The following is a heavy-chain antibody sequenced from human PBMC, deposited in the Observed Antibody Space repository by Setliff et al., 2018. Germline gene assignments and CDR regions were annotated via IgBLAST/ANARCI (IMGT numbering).Heavy chain of an antibody. V-gene: IGHV3-48*03. CDR3: ARVSSSSWIRNYYYYYYGMDV. D-gene: IGHD6-13*01. J-gene: IGHJ6*02. CDR2: ISSSGSTI. CDR1: GFTFSSYE. Sequence: GGSLRLSCAASGFTFSSYEMNWVRQAPGKGLEWVSYISSSGSTIYYADSVKGRFTISRDNSKNTLYLQMLSLRAEDTAVYYCARVSSSSWIRNYYYYYYGMDVWGQGTTVTVSS.